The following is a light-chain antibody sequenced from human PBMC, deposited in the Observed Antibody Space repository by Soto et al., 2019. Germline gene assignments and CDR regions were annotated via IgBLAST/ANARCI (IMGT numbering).Light chain of an antibody. CDR2: AAS. CDR1: QSISSY. V-gene: IGKV1-39*01. CDR3: QQSYSTLGRT. J-gene: IGKJ1*01. Sequence: DIQMTQSPSSLSASVGDRVTITCRASQSISSYLNWYQQKPGKAPKLLIYAASSLQSGVPSRFNGSGSGTDFTLTISSLQPEDFATYYCQQSYSTLGRTFGQGTKVEIK.